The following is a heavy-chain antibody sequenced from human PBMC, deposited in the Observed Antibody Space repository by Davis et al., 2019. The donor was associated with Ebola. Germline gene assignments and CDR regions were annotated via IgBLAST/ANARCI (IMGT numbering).Heavy chain of an antibody. V-gene: IGHV3-30*18. D-gene: IGHD3-3*01. CDR3: AKVITYYDFWSGYYSHYGMDV. CDR2: ISYDGSNK. J-gene: IGHJ6*02. Sequence: GESLKISCAASGFTFSSYGMHWVRQAPGKGLEWVAVISYDGSNKYYADSVKGRFTISRDNSKNTLYLQMNSLRAEDTAVYYCAKVITYYDFWSGYYSHYGMDVWGQGTTVTVSS. CDR1: GFTFSSYG.